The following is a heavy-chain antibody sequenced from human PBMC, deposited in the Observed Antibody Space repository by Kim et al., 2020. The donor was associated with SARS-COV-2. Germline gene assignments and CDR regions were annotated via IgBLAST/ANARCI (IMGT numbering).Heavy chain of an antibody. CDR3: ARRDGSGWFDP. J-gene: IGHJ5*02. Sequence: NSAPSLKSRVTISVDPSKSQFSLKLGSVTAADTAVYYCARRDGSGWFDPWGQGTLVTVSS. V-gene: IGHV4-34*01. D-gene: IGHD3-10*01.